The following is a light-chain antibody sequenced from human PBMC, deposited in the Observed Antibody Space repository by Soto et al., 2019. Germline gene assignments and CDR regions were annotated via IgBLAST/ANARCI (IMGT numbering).Light chain of an antibody. V-gene: IGLV2-14*01. Sequence: QSALTQPASVSGSPGQSITISCTGTSSDVGGYNYVSWYQQHPGKAPKLMIYDVSNRPSGVSNRFSGSKSGNTASLTISGFQAEDEADYYCSSYTSSSTPLFGGGTKLTVL. CDR3: SSYTSSSTPL. CDR2: DVS. J-gene: IGLJ2*01. CDR1: SSDVGGYNY.